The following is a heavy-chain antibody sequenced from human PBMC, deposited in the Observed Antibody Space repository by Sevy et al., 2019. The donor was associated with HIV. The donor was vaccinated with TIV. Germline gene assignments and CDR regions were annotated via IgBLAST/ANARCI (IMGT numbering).Heavy chain of an antibody. J-gene: IGHJ4*02. Sequence: GGSLRLSCAASGFTFSRYGLHWVRQAPGKGLEWVAFIRYDGSTKYYTESVKGLFTISGDNSKNKLYLQSNSLRTEDTAVYHCAKGPSPMITFGGVADYWGQGTLVTVSS. V-gene: IGHV3-30*02. D-gene: IGHD3-16*01. CDR1: GFTFSRYG. CDR3: AKGPSPMITFGGVADY. CDR2: IRYDGSTK.